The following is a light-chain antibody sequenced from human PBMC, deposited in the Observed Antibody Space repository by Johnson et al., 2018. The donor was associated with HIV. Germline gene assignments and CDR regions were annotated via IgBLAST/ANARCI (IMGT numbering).Light chain of an antibody. CDR1: SSNIGNNY. J-gene: IGLJ1*01. Sequence: SVLTQPASVSAASGQKVNISCSGSSSNIGNNYVSWYQQVPGTAPKLLIYEKNKRPSGIPDRFSASMSGTSATLDITGLQTGDEGDYYCGAWDSSLGAHYVFGTGTRVTVL. V-gene: IGLV1-51*02. CDR2: EKN. CDR3: GAWDSSLGAHYV.